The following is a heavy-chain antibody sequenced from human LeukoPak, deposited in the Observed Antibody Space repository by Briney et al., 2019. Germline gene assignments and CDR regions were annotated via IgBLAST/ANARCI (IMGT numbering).Heavy chain of an antibody. Sequence: GGSLRLSCAASGFTFSSYSMNWVRQAPGKGPEWVSSISSSSSYIYYADSVKGRFTISRDNAKNSLYLQMNSLRAEDTAVYYCARDGFGELRPYGMDVWGQGTTVTVSS. CDR2: ISSSSSYI. CDR1: GFTFSSYS. J-gene: IGHJ6*02. V-gene: IGHV3-21*01. CDR3: ARDGFGELRPYGMDV. D-gene: IGHD3-10*01.